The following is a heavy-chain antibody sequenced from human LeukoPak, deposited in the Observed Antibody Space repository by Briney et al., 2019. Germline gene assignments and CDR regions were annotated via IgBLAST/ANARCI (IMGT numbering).Heavy chain of an antibody. D-gene: IGHD1-1*01. CDR3: ARVSWFPGTSYYYMDV. Sequence: SETLSLTCTVSRSSTSTYYWSWIRQPAGKGLEWIGRIYPSGNTNFNPSLMSRVTMSIDTSKNQFSLKLSSVTAADTAVYFCARVSWFPGTSYYYMDVWGKGTTVTVSS. CDR1: RSSTSTYY. CDR2: IYPSGNT. J-gene: IGHJ6*03. V-gene: IGHV4-4*07.